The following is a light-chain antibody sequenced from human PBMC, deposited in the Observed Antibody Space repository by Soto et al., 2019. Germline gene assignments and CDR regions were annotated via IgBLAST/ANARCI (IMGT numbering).Light chain of an antibody. CDR1: SSDVGGYNY. V-gene: IGLV2-8*01. J-gene: IGLJ3*02. Sequence: QSALTQPPSASGSPGQSVTISCTGTSSDVGGYNYVSWYQQHPGKAPKLMIYGVNKRPSGVPDRFSGSKSGNTASLTVSGLQAEDEADYYCTSYAGSNKVFGGGTKLTVL. CDR3: TSYAGSNKV. CDR2: GVN.